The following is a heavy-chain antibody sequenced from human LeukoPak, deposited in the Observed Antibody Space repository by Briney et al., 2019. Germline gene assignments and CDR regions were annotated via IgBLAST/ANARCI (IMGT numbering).Heavy chain of an antibody. CDR1: GFIFSDYY. D-gene: IGHD6-19*01. J-gene: IGHJ4*02. V-gene: IGHV3-11*01. Sequence: GGSLRLSCAASGFIFSDYYIGWIRQAPGKGLEWVSCISGSGDTIYYADSVKGRFTISRDNAKNSLYLQMNNLRAEDTAVYYCARDQWLAYWGQGTLVTVSS. CDR3: ARDQWLAY. CDR2: ISGSGDTI.